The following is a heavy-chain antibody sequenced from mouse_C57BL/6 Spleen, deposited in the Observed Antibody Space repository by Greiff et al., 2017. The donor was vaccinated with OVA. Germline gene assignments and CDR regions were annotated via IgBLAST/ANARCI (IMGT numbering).Heavy chain of an antibody. V-gene: IGHV1-22*01. CDR3: ARSHYDGSSLPFAY. CDR1: GYTFTDYN. D-gene: IGHD1-1*01. J-gene: IGHJ3*01. Sequence: EVQMQQSGPELVKPGASVKMSCKASGYTFTDYNMHWVKQSHGKSLEWIGYINPNNGGTSYNQKFKGKATLTVNKSSSTAYMELRSLTSEDSAVYYCARSHYDGSSLPFAYWGQGTLVTVSA. CDR2: INPNNGGT.